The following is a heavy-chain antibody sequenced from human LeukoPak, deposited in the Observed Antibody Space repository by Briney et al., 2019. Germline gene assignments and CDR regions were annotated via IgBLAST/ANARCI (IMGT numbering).Heavy chain of an antibody. J-gene: IGHJ4*02. D-gene: IGHD2-15*01. CDR1: GFTFSSYS. Sequence: PGGSLRLSCAASGFTFSSYSMNWVRQAPGKGLEWVSSISSSSSYIYYAGSVKGRFTISRDNAKNSLYLQMNSLRAEDMAVYYCASGRVINCSGGSCSYYFDYWGQGTLVTASS. CDR2: ISSSSSYI. CDR3: ASGRVINCSGGSCSYYFDY. V-gene: IGHV3-21*01.